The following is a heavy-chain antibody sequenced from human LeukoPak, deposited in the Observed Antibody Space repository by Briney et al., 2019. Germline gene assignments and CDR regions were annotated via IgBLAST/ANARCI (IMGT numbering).Heavy chain of an antibody. J-gene: IGHJ3*02. D-gene: IGHD3-22*01. CDR2: ISWNSGSI. V-gene: IGHV3-9*01. Sequence: GRSLRLSCAASGFTFDDYAMHWVRQAPGKGLEWVSGISWNSGSIGYADSVRGRFTISRDNAKNSLYLQMNSLRAEDTALYYCAKDTGGYYDSSGALDAFDIWGQGTMVTVSS. CDR1: GFTFDDYA. CDR3: AKDTGGYYDSSGALDAFDI.